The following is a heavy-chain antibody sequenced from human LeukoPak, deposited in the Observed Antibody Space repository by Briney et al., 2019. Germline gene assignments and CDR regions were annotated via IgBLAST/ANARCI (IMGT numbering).Heavy chain of an antibody. Sequence: SQTLSLTCAISGDSVSSNGATWNWIRQSPPRGLKWLGRTYYMTQRYSDYAVSVQSRILVNRATSRNHFSLQLNSVTPEDTAVYYCARGSYGLGGFWDYYFDYWGQGALVTVSS. J-gene: IGHJ4*02. CDR1: GDSVSSNGAT. CDR2: TYYMTQRYS. D-gene: IGHD3-10*01. CDR3: ARGSYGLGGFWDYYFDY. V-gene: IGHV6-1*01.